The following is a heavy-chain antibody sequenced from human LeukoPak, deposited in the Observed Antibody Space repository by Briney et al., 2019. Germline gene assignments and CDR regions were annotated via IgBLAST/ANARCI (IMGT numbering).Heavy chain of an antibody. D-gene: IGHD3-9*01. CDR2: IYYSGST. CDR1: GGSISSYY. CDR3: ARIRYDILTGYSKGSFEY. Sequence: SETLSLTCTVSGGSISSYYWSWIRQPPGEGLEWIGYIYYSGSTNYNPSLKSRVTISIDTSKNQFSLKLSSVTAADTAVYYCARIRYDILTGYSKGSFEYWGQGTLVTVSS. V-gene: IGHV4-59*01. J-gene: IGHJ4*02.